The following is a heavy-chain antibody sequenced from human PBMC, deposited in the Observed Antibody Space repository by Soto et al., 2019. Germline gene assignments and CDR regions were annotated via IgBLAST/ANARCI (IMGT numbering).Heavy chain of an antibody. Sequence: PSETLSLTCAVSGGSISSSNWWSWVRQPPGKGLEWIGEIYHSGSTNYNPSLKSRVTISVDKSKNQFSLKLSSVTAADTAVYYCARAIGGATLNWFDPWGQGTLVTVSS. J-gene: IGHJ5*02. CDR3: ARAIGGATLNWFDP. V-gene: IGHV4-4*02. CDR1: GGSISSSNW. D-gene: IGHD1-26*01. CDR2: IYHSGST.